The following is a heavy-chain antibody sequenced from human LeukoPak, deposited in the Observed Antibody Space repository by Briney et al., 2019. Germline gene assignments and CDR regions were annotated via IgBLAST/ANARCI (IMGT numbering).Heavy chain of an antibody. CDR3: AKVRGYSYGYFDD. Sequence: GGSLRLSCAASGFTFSSYSMNWVRQAPGKGLEWVSSISSSSSYIYYADSVKGRFTISRDNAKNSLYLQMNSLRAEDTALYYCAKVRGYSYGYFDDWGQGTLVTVSS. CDR2: ISSSSSYI. CDR1: GFTFSSYS. J-gene: IGHJ4*02. V-gene: IGHV3-21*04. D-gene: IGHD5-18*01.